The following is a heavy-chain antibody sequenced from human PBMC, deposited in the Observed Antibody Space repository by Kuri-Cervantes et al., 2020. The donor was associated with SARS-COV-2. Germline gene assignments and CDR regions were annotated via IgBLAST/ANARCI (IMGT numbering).Heavy chain of an antibody. CDR2: VNHRGST. CDR3: ARAYGFLRYIYHMDV. CDR1: GESFSGYY. Sequence: SQTLSLTCAFYGESFSGYYWNWIRQSPGKGLEWIGEVNHRGSTNYNPSLKSRVTISVDTSSKQFSLHLGSVTAADTAVYYCARAYGFLRYIYHMDVWGRGTTVTVSS. V-gene: IGHV4-34*01. J-gene: IGHJ6*03. D-gene: IGHD4-17*01.